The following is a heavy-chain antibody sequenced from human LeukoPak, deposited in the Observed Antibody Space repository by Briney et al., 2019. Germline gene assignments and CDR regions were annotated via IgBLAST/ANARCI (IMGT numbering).Heavy chain of an antibody. J-gene: IGHJ4*02. V-gene: IGHV3-23*01. Sequence: GGSLRLSCAASGFTFSSYAMSWVRQAPGKGVEWVSAISGSGGSTYYADSVKGRFTISRHNSKDTLYLQMNSLRAEDTAVYYCAKGGIYSDYWGQGTLVTVSS. CDR1: GFTFSSYA. D-gene: IGHD5-12*01. CDR2: ISGSGGST. CDR3: AKGGIYSDY.